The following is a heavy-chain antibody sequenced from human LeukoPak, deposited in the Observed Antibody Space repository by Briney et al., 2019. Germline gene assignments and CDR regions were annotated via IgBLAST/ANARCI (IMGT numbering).Heavy chain of an antibody. CDR1: GFTFSGYA. V-gene: IGHV3-23*01. J-gene: IGHJ3*02. CDR3: AIPGIAAAGYSGDAFDI. Sequence: GGSLRLSCAASGFTFSGYAMSWVRQAPGKGLEWVSAISGSGGSTYYADSVKGRFTISRDNSKNTLYLQMNSLRAEDTAVYYCAIPGIAAAGYSGDAFDIWGQGTLVTVSS. D-gene: IGHD6-13*01. CDR2: ISGSGGST.